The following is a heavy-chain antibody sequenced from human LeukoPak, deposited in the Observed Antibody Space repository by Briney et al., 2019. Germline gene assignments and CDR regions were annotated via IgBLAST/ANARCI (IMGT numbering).Heavy chain of an antibody. D-gene: IGHD4-23*01. J-gene: IGHJ4*02. CDR1: GFMFSSYA. CDR3: AREEYGGNVFDY. CDR2: ISYDGSNK. V-gene: IGHV3-30-3*01. Sequence: GGSLRLSCAASGFMFSSYAMSWVRQAPGKGLEWVAVISYDGSNKYYADSVKGRFTISRDNSKNTLYLQMNSLRAEDTAVYYCAREEYGGNVFDYWGQGTLVTVSS.